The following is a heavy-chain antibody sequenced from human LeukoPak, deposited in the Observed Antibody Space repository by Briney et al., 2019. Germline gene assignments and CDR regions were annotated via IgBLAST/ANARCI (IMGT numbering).Heavy chain of an antibody. CDR3: AREVLRHDY. J-gene: IGHJ4*02. CDR1: GYTFTTHS. V-gene: IGHV7-4-1*02. Sequence: ASVKVSCKASGYTFTTHSINWLRQAPGQGLEWMGWITTNTGNPTYAQGFTGRFVFSLDTSVSTAYLQISSLKAEDTAIYYCAREVLRHDYWGQGTLVTVSS. D-gene: IGHD3-10*01. CDR2: ITTNTGNP.